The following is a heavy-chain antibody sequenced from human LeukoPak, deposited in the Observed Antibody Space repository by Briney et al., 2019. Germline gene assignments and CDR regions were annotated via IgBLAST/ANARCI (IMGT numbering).Heavy chain of an antibody. CDR3: ARGSWPYFFDY. D-gene: IGHD6-13*01. CDR1: GYTFIDYY. V-gene: IGHV1-46*01. Sequence: ASVKVSCKASGYTFIDYYMHWVRQAPGQGLYWMGIISPRDGSTRYAQKFQGRVTMTRDTSSSTLYMEVSSLRSEDTAVYYCARGSWPYFFDYWGQGTLVTVSS. J-gene: IGHJ4*02. CDR2: ISPRDGST.